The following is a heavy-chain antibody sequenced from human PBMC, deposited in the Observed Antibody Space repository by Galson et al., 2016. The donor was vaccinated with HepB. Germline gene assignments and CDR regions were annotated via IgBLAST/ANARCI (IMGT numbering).Heavy chain of an antibody. J-gene: IGHJ4*02. CDR1: GFNFRSYG. CDR3: AKDAILACGTGCYADY. CDR2: ISYDGTNK. D-gene: IGHD2-2*01. Sequence: SLRLSCAGSGFNFRSYGIHWVRQAPGKGLEWVAVISYDGTNKYYADSLKGRFTISRDNSKNTLYLQMNSLRAEDTAVYYCAKDAILACGTGCYADYWGQGTLVTGSS. V-gene: IGHV3-30*18.